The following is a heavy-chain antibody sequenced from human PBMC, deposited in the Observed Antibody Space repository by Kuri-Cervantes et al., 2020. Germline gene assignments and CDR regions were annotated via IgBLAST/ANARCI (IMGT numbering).Heavy chain of an antibody. CDR1: GGSISGHY. Sequence: SQTLSLTCAVSGGSISGHYWGWIRQPPGKGLEWIGVIYHTGATNYNSSLRSRVTLSVDTSKNQFSLKLNSVTAADTAVYYCARLGYCSGTACLTFFDPWGQGTLVTVSS. CDR2: IYHTGAT. J-gene: IGHJ5*02. CDR3: ARLGYCSGTACLTFFDP. V-gene: IGHV4-59*08. D-gene: IGHD2-15*01.